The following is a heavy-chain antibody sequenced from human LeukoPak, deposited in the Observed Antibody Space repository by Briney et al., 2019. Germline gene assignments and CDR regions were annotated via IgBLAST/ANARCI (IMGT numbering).Heavy chain of an antibody. V-gene: IGHV3-53*01. CDR3: ARDVSY. CDR2: IYSDGST. Sequence: GGSLRLSCAASGFTVSSNYMTWVRQAPGEGLEWLSVIYSDGSTYYADSVKGRFTILRDNSKNTLYLQMNSLRAEDAAVYYCARDVSYWGQGTLVTVSS. J-gene: IGHJ4*02. D-gene: IGHD5/OR15-5a*01. CDR1: GFTVSSNY.